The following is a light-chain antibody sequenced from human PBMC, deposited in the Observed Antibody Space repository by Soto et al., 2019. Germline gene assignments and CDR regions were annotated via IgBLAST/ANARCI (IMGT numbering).Light chain of an antibody. Sequence: ESVLTQSPGTLSLSPGERATLSCRASQSVSTSYLAWYQQKPGQAPRLLIYGASSRATGIPDRFSGSGSGTDFTLNINRLEPEDFAVYYCQRYGSSPSWTFGQGTKVEIK. CDR2: GAS. CDR3: QRYGSSPSWT. V-gene: IGKV3-20*01. J-gene: IGKJ1*01. CDR1: QSVSTSY.